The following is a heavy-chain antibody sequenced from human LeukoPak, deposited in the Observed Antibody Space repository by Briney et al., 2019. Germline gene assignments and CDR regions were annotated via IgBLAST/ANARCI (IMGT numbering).Heavy chain of an antibody. J-gene: IGHJ4*02. D-gene: IGHD1-26*01. V-gene: IGHV4/OR15-8*02. CDR1: GGSISGTNW. Sequence: SETLSLTCGVSGGSISGTNWWSWVRQPPGQGLEWIGETSLAGQTNYNPSLNGRVTMSLDKSSNQLSLHLTSVTAADTATYFCSRESGPFCPFGYWGQGTLVIVSS. CDR2: TSLAGQT. CDR3: SRESGPFCPFGY.